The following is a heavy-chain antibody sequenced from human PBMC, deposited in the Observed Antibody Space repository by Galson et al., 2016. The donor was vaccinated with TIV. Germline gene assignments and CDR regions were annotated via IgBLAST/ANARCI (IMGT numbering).Heavy chain of an antibody. V-gene: IGHV3-23*01. CDR3: ARIIVSYGMDV. D-gene: IGHD2/OR15-2a*01. CDR2: MDSSGFAT. Sequence: SLRLSCAASGFRFINYAVSWVRQAPGKGLQWVSGMDSSGFATYTADSVEGRFTISRDKSKNTLYLAMSSLRAEDKAVYYCARIIVSYGMDVWGQGITGTVSS. J-gene: IGHJ6*02. CDR1: GFRFINYA.